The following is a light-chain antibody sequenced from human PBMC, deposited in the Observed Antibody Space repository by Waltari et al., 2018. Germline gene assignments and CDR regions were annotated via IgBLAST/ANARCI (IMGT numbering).Light chain of an antibody. CDR1: SSDVGCYKY. CDR3: NSYTDSII. CDR2: EVS. J-gene: IGLJ2*01. Sequence: QSALTQPASVSGSPGQSITISCTGTSSDVGCYKYVSWYQHYPGKAPKLIIYEVSNRPSGVSYRFSGSKAGNTAALTISERQAEDEADYSCNSYTDSIICGGGTKLTVL. V-gene: IGLV2-14*01.